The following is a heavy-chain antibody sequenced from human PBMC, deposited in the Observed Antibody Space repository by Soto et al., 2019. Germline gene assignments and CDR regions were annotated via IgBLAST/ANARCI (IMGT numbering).Heavy chain of an antibody. V-gene: IGHV1-3*01. D-gene: IGHD3-9*01. J-gene: IGHJ4*02. CDR3: ARGSSDWLPYFDY. Sequence: ASVKVSCKASVYTFTSHAIHWVRQAPGQRLEWMGWINSANGNTKYSQKFQGRATITKDSSASTAYMELSSLRSEDTAVYFCARGSSDWLPYFDYWGQGSLVTVSS. CDR1: VYTFTSHA. CDR2: INSANGNT.